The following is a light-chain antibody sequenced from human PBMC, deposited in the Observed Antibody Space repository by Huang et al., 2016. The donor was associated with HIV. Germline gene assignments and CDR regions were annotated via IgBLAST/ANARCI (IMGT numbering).Light chain of an antibody. CDR1: QNINRY. CDR2: GAS. V-gene: IGKV1-39*01. Sequence: DIQITQSPSSLSASVGDRVNITCRASQNINRYLNWYQQRPGEAPKLLINGASSLQSRVPSRFTGSGSGTDFTLTISSLQPEDSATYYCQQSARTPRTFGQGTKLEI. CDR3: QQSARTPRT. J-gene: IGKJ2*01.